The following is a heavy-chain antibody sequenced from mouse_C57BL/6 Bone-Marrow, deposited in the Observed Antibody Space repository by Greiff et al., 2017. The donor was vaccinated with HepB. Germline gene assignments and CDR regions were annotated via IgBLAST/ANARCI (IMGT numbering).Heavy chain of an antibody. CDR2: IWSGGST. D-gene: IGHD2-4*01. CDR3: ARKTVIYYDYAFAY. Sequence: QVQLKESGPGLVQPSQSLSITCTVSGFSLTSYGVHWVRQSPGKGLEWLGVIWSGGSTDYNAAFISRLSISKDNSKSQVFFKMNSLQADDTAIYYCARKTVIYYDYAFAYWGQGTLVTVSA. J-gene: IGHJ3*01. V-gene: IGHV2-2*01. CDR1: GFSLTSYG.